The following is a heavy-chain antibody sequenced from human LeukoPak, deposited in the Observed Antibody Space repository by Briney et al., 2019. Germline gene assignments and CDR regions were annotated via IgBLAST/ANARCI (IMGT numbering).Heavy chain of an antibody. CDR1: GYTFTSYY. CDR3: VREMTAVDIVAYGMVV. CDR2: INPSGGST. Sequence: GASVKVSCKASGYTFTSYYMHWVRQAPGQGLEWMGIINPSGGSTSYAQKFQGRVTMTRDTSTSTVYMELSSVRSEGTAVYYCVREMTAVDIVAYGMVVWGQGETGTVSS. J-gene: IGHJ6*02. D-gene: IGHD5-12*01. V-gene: IGHV1-46*01.